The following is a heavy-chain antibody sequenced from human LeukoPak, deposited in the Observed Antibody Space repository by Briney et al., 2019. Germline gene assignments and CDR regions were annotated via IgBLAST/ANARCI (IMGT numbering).Heavy chain of an antibody. J-gene: IGHJ4*02. CDR2: INPKSGAT. D-gene: IGHD3-9*01. V-gene: IGHV1-2*02. Sequence: ASVKVSCKASGYTFTGYYIHWVRQAPGQGLEWMGWINPKSGATNYAQKFQGRVTMTRDTSISTPYMELSRLRSDDTAMYYCARADLLTGYYILDYWGQGTLVTVPS. CDR1: GYTFTGYY. CDR3: ARADLLTGYYILDY.